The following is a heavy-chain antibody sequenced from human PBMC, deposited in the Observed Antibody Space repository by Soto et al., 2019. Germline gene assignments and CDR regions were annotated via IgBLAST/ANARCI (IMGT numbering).Heavy chain of an antibody. V-gene: IGHV3-23*01. CDR2: ISGSGGTT. CDR3: VKSPKVITTYFDS. J-gene: IGHJ4*02. Sequence: CGSLRLSCVASGFTFSSYALNWVRQAPGRGLEWVSAISGSGGTTYYADSVKGRFTISRDNSKNTLFLQMNRLRAEDAATYYCVKSPKVITTYFDSWGQGSMVTVSA. D-gene: IGHD3-22*01. CDR1: GFTFSSYA.